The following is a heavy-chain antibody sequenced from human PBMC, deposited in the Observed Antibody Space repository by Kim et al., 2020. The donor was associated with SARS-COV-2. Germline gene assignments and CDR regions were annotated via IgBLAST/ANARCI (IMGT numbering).Heavy chain of an antibody. J-gene: IGHJ5*02. Sequence: SETLSLTCTVSGGSISSYYWSWIRQPPGKGLEWIGYIYYSGSTNYNPSLKSRVTISVDTSKNQFSLKLSSVTAADTAVYYCARAGVVAISWFDPWGQGTLVTVSS. CDR2: IYYSGST. CDR1: GGSISSYY. D-gene: IGHD3-3*01. CDR3: ARAGVVAISWFDP. V-gene: IGHV4-59*13.